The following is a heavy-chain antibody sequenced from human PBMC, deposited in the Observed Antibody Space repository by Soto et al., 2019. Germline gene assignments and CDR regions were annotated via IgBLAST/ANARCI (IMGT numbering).Heavy chain of an antibody. CDR1: GFTFSSYS. CDR2: ISSSSSYI. V-gene: IGHV3-21*01. Sequence: EVQLVESGGGLVKPGGSLRLSCAASGFTFSSYSMNWVRQAPGKGLEWVSSISSSSSYIYYADSVKGRFTISRDNAKNSLYLQMNSLRAEDTAVYYCASYSNSWYGVDYWGQGTLVTVSS. CDR3: ASYSNSWYGVDY. D-gene: IGHD6-13*01. J-gene: IGHJ4*02.